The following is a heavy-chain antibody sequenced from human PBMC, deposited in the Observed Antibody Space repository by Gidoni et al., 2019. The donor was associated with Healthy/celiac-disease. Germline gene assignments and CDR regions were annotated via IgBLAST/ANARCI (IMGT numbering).Heavy chain of an antibody. D-gene: IGHD2-2*01. CDR1: GFTFRSYG. Sequence: QVQLVESGGGVVQPGRSLRLSCAASGFTFRSYGMHWVRQAPGKGLEWLAVIGDDGSNKYYADSGKGRFTISRDNSKNTLYRQMNSLRAEDTAVYYCARWAVVVPAARHYYGMDVWGQGTTVTVSS. J-gene: IGHJ6*02. CDR3: ARWAVVVPAARHYYGMDV. CDR2: IGDDGSNK. V-gene: IGHV3-33*01.